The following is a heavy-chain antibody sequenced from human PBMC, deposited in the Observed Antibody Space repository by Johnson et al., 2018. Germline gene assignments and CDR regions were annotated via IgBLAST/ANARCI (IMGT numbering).Heavy chain of an antibody. Sequence: QVQLQESGPGLVKPSQTLSLTCTVSGGSIISGDYYWSWIRQPPGKGLEWIGYIHYGGNTYYNPSLKSRVIISVDTSKNQFSLKLSSVTAAETAIYSCARDRGDVLTDYWGQGTLVTVSS. CDR1: GGSIISGDYY. CDR3: ARDRGDVLTDY. D-gene: IGHD3-9*01. CDR2: IHYGGNT. V-gene: IGHV4-30-4*01. J-gene: IGHJ4*02.